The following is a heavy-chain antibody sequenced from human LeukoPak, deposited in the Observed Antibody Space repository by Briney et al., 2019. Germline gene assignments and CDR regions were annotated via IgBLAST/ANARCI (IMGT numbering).Heavy chain of an antibody. D-gene: IGHD6-13*01. CDR2: ISSSSSYI. CDR1: GFTFSSYS. CDR3: ARALSGYSSSWYSHYNAFDI. V-gene: IGHV3-21*01. J-gene: IGHJ3*02. Sequence: GGSLRLSCAASGFTFSSYSMNWVRQAPGKGLEWVSSISSSSSYIYYADSVKGRFTISRDNAKNSLYLQMNSLRAEDTAVYYCARALSGYSSSWYSHYNAFDIWGQGTMVTVSS.